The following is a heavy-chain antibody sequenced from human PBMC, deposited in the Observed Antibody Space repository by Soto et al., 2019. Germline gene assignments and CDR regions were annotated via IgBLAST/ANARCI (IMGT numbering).Heavy chain of an antibody. CDR2: ISGSGGST. J-gene: IGHJ3*02. V-gene: IGHV3-23*01. CDR3: AKDISRSSIAAAGPDAFDI. D-gene: IGHD6-13*01. CDR1: GFNFSNYA. Sequence: GGSLRLSCAASGFNFSNYAMSWVRQAPGKGLEWVSAISGSGGSTYYADSVKGRFTISRDNSKNTLYLQMNSLRAEDTAVYYCAKDISRSSIAAAGPDAFDIWGQGTMVTVSS.